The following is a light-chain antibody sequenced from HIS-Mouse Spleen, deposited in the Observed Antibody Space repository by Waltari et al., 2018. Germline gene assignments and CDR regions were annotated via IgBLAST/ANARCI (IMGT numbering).Light chain of an antibody. CDR2: EGS. Sequence: QSALTQPASVSGSPGQSITISCTGTSSDVGSYNLVSWYQQHPGKAPKLMIYEGSKRPSGVSTRFSGSKSGNTASLTISGRQAEDEADYYCCSYAGSSTFEVFGGGTKLTVL. CDR1: SSDVGSYNL. J-gene: IGLJ2*01. V-gene: IGLV2-23*03. CDR3: CSYAGSSTFEV.